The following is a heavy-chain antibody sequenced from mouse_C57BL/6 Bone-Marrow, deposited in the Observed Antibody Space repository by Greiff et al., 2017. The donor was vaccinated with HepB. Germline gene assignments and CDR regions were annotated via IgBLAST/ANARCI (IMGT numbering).Heavy chain of an antibody. D-gene: IGHD3-2*02. CDR3: ARELRLGYYFDY. J-gene: IGHJ2*01. V-gene: IGHV1-69*01. CDR1: GYTFTSYW. Sequence: QVQLQQPGAELVMPGASVKLSCKASGYTFTSYWMHWVKQRPGQGLEWIGEIDPSDSYNNYNQKFKGKSKLTVDKSSSTAHMHLSSLTSEDSAVYYCARELRLGYYFDYWGQGTTLTVSS. CDR2: IDPSDSYN.